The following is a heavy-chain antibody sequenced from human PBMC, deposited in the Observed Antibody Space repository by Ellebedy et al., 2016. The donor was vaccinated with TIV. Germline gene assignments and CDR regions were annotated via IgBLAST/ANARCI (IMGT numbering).Heavy chain of an antibody. CDR3: AITVYYYDSSGPEYFQH. CDR2: IYYSGST. V-gene: IGHV4-59*12. J-gene: IGHJ1*01. D-gene: IGHD3-22*01. CDR1: GGSISSYY. Sequence: MPSETLSLTCTVSGGSISSYYWSWIRQPPGKGLEWIGYIYYSGSTNYNPSLKSRVTISVDTSKNQFSLKLSSVTAADTAVYYCAITVYYYDSSGPEYFQHWGQGTLVTVSS.